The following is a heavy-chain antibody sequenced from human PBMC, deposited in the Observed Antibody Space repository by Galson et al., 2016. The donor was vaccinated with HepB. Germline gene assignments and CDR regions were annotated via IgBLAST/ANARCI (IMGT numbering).Heavy chain of an antibody. CDR2: ISSGSAYK. Sequence: SLRLSCAGSGFTFRNYHMNWVRQTPGKGLEWVSSISSGSAYKYYADSVKGRFPIFRDNAKNSLYLQMNSLRVVDTAVYYCARPRDNYGHAIDIWGQGTMVTVSS. CDR3: ARPRDNYGHAIDI. D-gene: IGHD3-10*01. V-gene: IGHV3-21*01. J-gene: IGHJ3*02. CDR1: GFTFRNYH.